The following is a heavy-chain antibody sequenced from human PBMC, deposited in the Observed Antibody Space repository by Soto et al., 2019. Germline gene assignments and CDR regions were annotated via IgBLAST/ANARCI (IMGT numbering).Heavy chain of an antibody. CDR3: ARDRVQMVDGLDV. Sequence: QVQLVESGGGVVQPGRSLRLSCAASGFTFSNNGMHCVRQAPGKGLEWVAVIWYDGINKYYADSVKGRFIISRDNSKNTVYLQMNSLRAEDTAVYYCARDRVQMVDGLDVWGQGTTVTVSS. CDR1: GFTFSNNG. CDR2: IWYDGINK. V-gene: IGHV3-33*01. J-gene: IGHJ6*02. D-gene: IGHD2-15*01.